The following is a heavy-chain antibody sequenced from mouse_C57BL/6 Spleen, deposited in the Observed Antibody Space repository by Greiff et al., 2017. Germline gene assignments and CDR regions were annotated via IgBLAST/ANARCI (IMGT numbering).Heavy chain of an antibody. D-gene: IGHD2-1*01. V-gene: IGHV1-55*01. CDR1: GYTFTSYW. Sequence: QVQLQQPGAELVKPGASVKMSCKASGYTFTSYWIHWVKQRPGQGFEWIGDIYPGSGSTHYTETFKSKATLSVDTSYSTAYMPLSSLTSEDAAVYYCARSSFYYGSYGWFAYWGQGTLVTVSA. CDR3: ARSSFYYGSYGWFAY. CDR2: IYPGSGST. J-gene: IGHJ3*01.